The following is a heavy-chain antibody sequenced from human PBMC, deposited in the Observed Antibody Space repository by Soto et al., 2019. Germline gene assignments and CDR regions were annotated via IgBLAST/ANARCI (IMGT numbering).Heavy chain of an antibody. CDR3: ASTFRFATIFGLVKPNSFDY. D-gene: IGHD3-3*01. V-gene: IGHV4-34*01. CDR1: GGSFTGYY. Sequence: QVHLQQWGAGLLNPSETLSLTCAVYGGSFTGYYWSWIRQPPGKGLEWIGEINHSGSTNYNPSLKSRVTISLDTSKNQFSLKLNSVTAADTAVYYCASTFRFATIFGLVKPNSFDYWGQGILVSVSS. CDR2: INHSGST. J-gene: IGHJ4*02.